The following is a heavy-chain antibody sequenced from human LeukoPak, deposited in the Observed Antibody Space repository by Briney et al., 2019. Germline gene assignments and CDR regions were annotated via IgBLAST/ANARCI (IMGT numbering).Heavy chain of an antibody. J-gene: IGHJ5*02. Sequence: ASVKVSCKASGYTFTGYYMHWVRQAPGQGLEWMGWINPNSGGTNYAQNFQGRVTLTRDTSISTAYMELSRLRSDDTAVYYCARDIVMVTYWFDPWGQGTLVTVSS. CDR1: GYTFTGYY. CDR2: INPNSGGT. CDR3: ARDIVMVTYWFDP. V-gene: IGHV1-2*02. D-gene: IGHD5-18*01.